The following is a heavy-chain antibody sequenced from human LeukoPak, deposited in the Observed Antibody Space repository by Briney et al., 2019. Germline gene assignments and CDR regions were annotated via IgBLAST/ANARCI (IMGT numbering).Heavy chain of an antibody. CDR3: ARDSGSYLQPTDY. J-gene: IGHJ4*02. CDR2: ISGSGDGT. CDR1: GFTFSGYA. V-gene: IGHV3-23*01. Sequence: GGSLRLSCAASGFTFSGYAMSWVRQAPAQGLEWVSSISGSGDGTYYADSVKGRFTISRDNSKNTLYLQMDSLRAEDTAVYHCARDSGSYLQPTDYWGQGTLVTVSS. D-gene: IGHD1-26*01.